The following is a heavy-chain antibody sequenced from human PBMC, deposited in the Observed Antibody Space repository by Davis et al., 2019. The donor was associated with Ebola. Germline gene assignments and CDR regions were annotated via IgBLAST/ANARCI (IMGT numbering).Heavy chain of an antibody. Sequence: ASVKVSCKASGYTFTSYYMHWVRQAPGQGLEWMGIINPSGGSTSYAQKFQGRVTMTRDMSTSTSYLDLSNLRSEDTAVYYCAASAGTVGKFDYWGQGTLVTVSS. CDR3: AASAGTVGKFDY. D-gene: IGHD1-14*01. CDR2: INPSGGST. V-gene: IGHV1-46*01. CDR1: GYTFTSYY. J-gene: IGHJ4*01.